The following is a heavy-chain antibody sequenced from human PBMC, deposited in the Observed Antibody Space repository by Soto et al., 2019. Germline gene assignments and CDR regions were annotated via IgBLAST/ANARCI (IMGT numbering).Heavy chain of an antibody. V-gene: IGHV1-3*01. CDR3: AREVRVRGFAFDI. CDR1: GYTFTSYA. J-gene: IGHJ3*02. D-gene: IGHD3-3*01. Sequence: ASVKVSCKASGYTFTSYAMHWVRQAPGQRLEWMAWINAGNGNIKYSQKFQGRVTIAGDTSASTAYMELSSLRVEDTAVYYCAREVRVRGFAFDIWGQGTMVTVSS. CDR2: INAGNGNI.